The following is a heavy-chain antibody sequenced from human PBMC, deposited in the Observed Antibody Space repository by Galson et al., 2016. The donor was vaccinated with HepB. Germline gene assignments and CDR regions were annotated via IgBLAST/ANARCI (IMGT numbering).Heavy chain of an antibody. V-gene: IGHV3-23*01. CDR2: LADDGAAT. CDR1: GITLSGYW. CDR3: AKGAGPGKVDWFDP. D-gene: IGHD6-13*01. Sequence: SLRLSCAASGITLSGYWMHWVRQAPGKGLEWVSTLADDGAATYYAGSVKGRFTISGDSSKTTMYLQMNSLRVEDTAVYYCAKGAGPGKVDWFDPWGQGTLITVSS. J-gene: IGHJ5*02.